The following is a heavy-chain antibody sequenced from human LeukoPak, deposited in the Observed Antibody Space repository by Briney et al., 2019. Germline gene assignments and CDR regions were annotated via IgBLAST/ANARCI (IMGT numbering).Heavy chain of an antibody. J-gene: IGHJ4*02. Sequence: GGSLRLPCAASGFTFSSYAMSWVRQAPGKGLEWVSAISGSGGSTYYADSVKGRFTISRDNSKNTLYLQMNSLRAEDTAVYYCASGGPKWELLNYFDYWGQGTLVTVSS. CDR1: GFTFSSYA. CDR2: ISGSGGST. D-gene: IGHD1-26*01. V-gene: IGHV3-23*01. CDR3: ASGGPKWELLNYFDY.